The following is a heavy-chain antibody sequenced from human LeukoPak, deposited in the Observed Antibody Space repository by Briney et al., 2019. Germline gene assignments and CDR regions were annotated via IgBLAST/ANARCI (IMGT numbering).Heavy chain of an antibody. D-gene: IGHD2-21*02. Sequence: GGSLRLSCAASGFTFSNHWMSWVRQAPGKGLEWVANINPDGTTTRYVHSVKGRFTISRDNARNSLYLEMNGLRAEDTAVYFCAGWEFPCGTNCYSALDYWGQGALVTVSS. J-gene: IGHJ4*02. CDR3: AGWEFPCGTNCYSALDY. V-gene: IGHV3-7*01. CDR1: GFTFSNHW. CDR2: INPDGTTT.